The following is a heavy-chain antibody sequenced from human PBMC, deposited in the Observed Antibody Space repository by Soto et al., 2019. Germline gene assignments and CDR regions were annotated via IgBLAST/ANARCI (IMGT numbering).Heavy chain of an antibody. CDR3: ATGGGFREALHI. CDR1: GDTLAESS. D-gene: IGHD2-15*01. V-gene: IGHV1-24*01. CDR2: CDREDGEK. Sequence: QVQLVQSGAEVKKPGASVKVSCKVSGDTLAESSVHWVRQAPGKGLEWTGGCDREDGEKIHAQKFQGRVTMTEDTSTDTAYMELTSLTSEDTAIYYCATGGGFREALHIWGQGTTVTVSS. J-gene: IGHJ3*02.